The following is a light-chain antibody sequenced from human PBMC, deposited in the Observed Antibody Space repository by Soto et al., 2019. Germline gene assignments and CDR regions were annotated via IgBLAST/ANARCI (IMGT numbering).Light chain of an antibody. J-gene: IGKJ1*01. V-gene: IGKV3-11*01. CDR2: DAS. CDR3: QQYSDYSRT. CDR1: QSVSSY. Sequence: EIVLTQSPATLSLSPGERATLSCRASQSVSSYLAWYQQKPGQAPRLLIYDASNRATGIPARFSGSGSGTDFTLTISSLQPDDFATYFCQQYSDYSRTFGQGTKVEIK.